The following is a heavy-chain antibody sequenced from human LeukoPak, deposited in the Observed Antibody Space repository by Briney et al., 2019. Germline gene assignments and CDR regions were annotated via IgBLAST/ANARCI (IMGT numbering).Heavy chain of an antibody. Sequence: SGPTLVNPTQTLTLTCTFSGLSLSTGGGGVGWIRQPPGKALEWLELSYWDDDKRYSPSLKNRLTITKDTSKKQGGLTMNNMDPLDTATYSCAHHRGYLRYSPPFDPWGQGTLVTVSS. D-gene: IGHD5-12*01. V-gene: IGHV2-5*02. CDR2: SYWDDDK. CDR3: AHHRGYLRYSPPFDP. J-gene: IGHJ5*02. CDR1: GLSLSTGGGG.